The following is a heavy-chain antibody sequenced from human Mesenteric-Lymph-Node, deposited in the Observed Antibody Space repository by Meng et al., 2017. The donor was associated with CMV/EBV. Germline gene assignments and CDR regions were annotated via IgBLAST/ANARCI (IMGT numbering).Heavy chain of an antibody. J-gene: IGHJ3*02. CDR1: GFTFSDYY. CDR3: AREQSDLNDALDI. V-gene: IGHV3-11*01. D-gene: IGHD2-21*01. Sequence: GGSLRLSCAASGFTFSDYYMSWIRQAPGKGLEWVSYISSSGSTIYYADSVKGRVTISRDNAKNSLYLQMNSLRAEDTAVYYCAREQSDLNDALDIWGQGTMVTVSS. CDR2: ISSSGSTI.